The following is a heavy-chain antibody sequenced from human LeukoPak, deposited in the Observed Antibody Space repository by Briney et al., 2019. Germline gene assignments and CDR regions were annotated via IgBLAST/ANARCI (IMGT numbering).Heavy chain of an antibody. CDR2: INSDGSST. CDR3: AKDQDYGDYYFDY. D-gene: IGHD4-17*01. J-gene: IGHJ4*02. Sequence: GGSLRLSCAASGFTFSSYWMHWVRQAPGKGLVWVSRINSDGSSTSYADSVKGRFTISRDNAKNTLYLQMNSLRAEDTAVYYCAKDQDYGDYYFDYWGQGTLVTVSS. CDR1: GFTFSSYW. V-gene: IGHV3-74*01.